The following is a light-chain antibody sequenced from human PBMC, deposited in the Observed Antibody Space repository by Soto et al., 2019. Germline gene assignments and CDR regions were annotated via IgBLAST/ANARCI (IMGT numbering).Light chain of an antibody. CDR1: SSDIGGYNY. CDR3: SSYTGSSTLLV. J-gene: IGLJ1*01. CDR2: EVS. Sequence: QSVLTQPASVSGSPGQSITISCTGTSSDIGGYNYVSWYQQHPGKVPKLMIFEVSNRPSGVSYRFSGSKSGNTASLTISGLQAEDEADYYCSSYTGSSTLLVFGTGTKLTVL. V-gene: IGLV2-14*01.